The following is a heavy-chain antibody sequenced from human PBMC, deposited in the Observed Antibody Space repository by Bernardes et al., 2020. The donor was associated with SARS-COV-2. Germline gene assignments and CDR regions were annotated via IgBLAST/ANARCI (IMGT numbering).Heavy chain of an antibody. J-gene: IGHJ4*02. Sequence: GGSLRLSCAASGFTFDDYAMHWVRQAPGKGLEWVSGISWNSGSIGYADSVKGRFTISRDNAKNSLYLQMNSLRAEDTALYYCAKAPHAGYSSSWYAHWGQGTLVTVSS. CDR1: GFTFDDYA. D-gene: IGHD6-13*01. CDR3: AKAPHAGYSSSWYAH. CDR2: ISWNSGSI. V-gene: IGHV3-9*01.